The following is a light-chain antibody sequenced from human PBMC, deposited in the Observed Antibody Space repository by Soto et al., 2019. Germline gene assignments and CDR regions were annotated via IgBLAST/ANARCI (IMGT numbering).Light chain of an antibody. CDR2: DVN. CDR1: SSDIGAYNF. V-gene: IGLV2-14*03. CDR3: TSWTPSTTKI. J-gene: IGLJ2*01. Sequence: QSALTQPASVSGSPGQSITISCTGTSSDIGAYNFVSWYQQHPGKAPKLMLYDVNIRPSGVSNRFSGSKSGNTASLTISGLQAEDEADYYCTSWTPSTTKIFGGGTKLTVL.